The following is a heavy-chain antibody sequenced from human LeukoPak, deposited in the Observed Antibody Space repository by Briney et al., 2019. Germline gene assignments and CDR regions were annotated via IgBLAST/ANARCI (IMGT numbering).Heavy chain of an antibody. CDR2: IYYSGTT. V-gene: IGHV4-39*01. Sequence: PSETLSLTCTVSGDSISSTSHYWDWIRQPPGKGLEWIGSIYYSGTTYYNPSLKSRVAISVDTSKKQFSLNLRSVTAADTAVYYCARFSVVVPAATPGGYYYYGMDVWGQGTTVTVSS. CDR3: ARFSVVVPAATPGGYYYYGMDV. J-gene: IGHJ6*02. D-gene: IGHD2-2*01. CDR1: GDSISSTSHY.